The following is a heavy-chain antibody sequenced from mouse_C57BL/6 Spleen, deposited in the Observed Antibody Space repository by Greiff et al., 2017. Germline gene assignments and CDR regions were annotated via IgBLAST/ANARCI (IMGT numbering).Heavy chain of an antibody. CDR1: GFSFNTYA. V-gene: IGHV10-1*01. D-gene: IGHD4-1*01. CDR3: VRHGSSGTFYAMDY. Sequence: EVQLVESGGGLVQPKGSLKLSCAASGFSFNTYAMNWVRQAPGKGLEWVARIRSKSNNYATYYADSVKDRFTISRDDSESMLYLQMNNLKTEDTAMYYCVRHGSSGTFYAMDYWGQGTSVTVSS. CDR2: IRSKSNNYAT. J-gene: IGHJ4*01.